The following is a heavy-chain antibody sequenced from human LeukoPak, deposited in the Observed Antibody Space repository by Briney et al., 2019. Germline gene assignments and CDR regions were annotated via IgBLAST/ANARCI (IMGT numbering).Heavy chain of an antibody. CDR1: GSTFSSYE. CDR3: ARAAAVSGAFRDNWFDP. J-gene: IGHJ5*02. V-gene: IGHV3-48*03. D-gene: IGHD2-15*01. Sequence: GGSLRLSCAASGSTFSSYEMNWVRQAPGKGLEWVSYISSSGSTIYYADSVKGRFTISRDNAKNSLYLQMNSLRAEDTAVYFCARAAAVSGAFRDNWFDPWGQGTLVTVSS. CDR2: ISSSGSTI.